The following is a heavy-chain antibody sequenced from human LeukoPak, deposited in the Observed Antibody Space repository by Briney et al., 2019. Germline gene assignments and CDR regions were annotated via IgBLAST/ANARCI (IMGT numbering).Heavy chain of an antibody. CDR3: ARDRSAAPPGY. CDR1: LGSITNNY. J-gene: IGHJ4*02. Sequence: SETLSLTCTVSLGSITNNYWAWIRQPPGKGLEWIGYTHYNGSTNYNPSLKSRVTMSVDTSKNQFSLKLSSVTAADTAVYYCARDRSAAPPGYWGQGTLVTVSS. D-gene: IGHD6-13*01. CDR2: THYNGST. V-gene: IGHV4-59*01.